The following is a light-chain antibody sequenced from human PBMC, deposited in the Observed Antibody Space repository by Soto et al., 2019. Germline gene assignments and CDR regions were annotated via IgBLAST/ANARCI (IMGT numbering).Light chain of an antibody. CDR2: GAS. J-gene: IGKJ3*01. CDR3: HQYNNWPPVT. Sequence: EIVMTQSPATLSVSPGERATLSCRASQSVYNNLAWYQQKPGQAHRLLIYGASTRATGIPARFSGSGSGSEFTLTISRLQSEDFAVDFCHQYNNWPPVTFGPGTKVDI. V-gene: IGKV3-15*01. CDR1: QSVYNN.